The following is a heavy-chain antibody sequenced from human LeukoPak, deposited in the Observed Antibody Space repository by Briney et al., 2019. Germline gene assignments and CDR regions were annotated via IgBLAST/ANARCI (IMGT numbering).Heavy chain of an antibody. CDR3: ARLRGNYFPDY. D-gene: IGHD4-11*01. J-gene: IGHJ4*02. Sequence: SETLSLTCTVSGGSLSGYYWTWIRQSPGKGLEWIAYIYYSGSTNYNPSLKGRVTISVDTSKNQFSLRLSSVTAADTAVYYCARLRGNYFPDYWGQGTLVTVSS. CDR1: GGSLSGYY. V-gene: IGHV4-59*01. CDR2: IYYSGST.